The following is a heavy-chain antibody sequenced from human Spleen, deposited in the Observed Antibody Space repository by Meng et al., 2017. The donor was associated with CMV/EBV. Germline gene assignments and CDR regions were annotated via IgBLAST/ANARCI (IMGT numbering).Heavy chain of an antibody. D-gene: IGHD1-26*01. CDR3: AREMPSGYWYFDL. CDR2: IFCSGRT. J-gene: IGHJ2*01. Sequence: AGGSSGSDSHYGSWIRRQPGKELVWIGSIFCSGRTHYTPSLRSRVTISVDTSKNQFSLKLSSVTAADTAVYYCAREMPSGYWYFDLWGRGTLVTVSS. CDR1: GGSSGSDSHY. V-gene: IGHV4-39*07.